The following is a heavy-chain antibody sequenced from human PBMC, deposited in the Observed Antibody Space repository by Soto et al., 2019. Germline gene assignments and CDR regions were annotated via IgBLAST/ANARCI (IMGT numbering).Heavy chain of an antibody. D-gene: IGHD1-26*01. CDR3: STDEWE. J-gene: IGHJ4*02. CDR1: GFNFSSGW. Sequence: ELQLVESGGGLVKPGGSLRLSCAASGFNFSSGWMSWVRQAPGKGLEWVGRIKSKIHGGTTDYAAHVKGRFTISRDDSKDALYLEMHSLQTDETAVYYCSTDEWEWGQGTLVTVSS. CDR2: IKSKIHGGTT. V-gene: IGHV3-15*05.